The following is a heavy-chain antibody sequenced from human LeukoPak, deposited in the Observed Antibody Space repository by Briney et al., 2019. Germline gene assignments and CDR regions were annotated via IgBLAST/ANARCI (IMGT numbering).Heavy chain of an antibody. D-gene: IGHD5-18*01. CDR3: ARVAVDTAMIPSIDY. Sequence: ASETLSLTCTVSGGSISSGGYYWSWIRQHPGKGLEWIGYIYYSGSTYYNPSLKSRVTISVDTSKNQFSLKLSSVTAADTAVYYCARVAVDTAMIPSIDYWGQGTLVTVSS. J-gene: IGHJ4*02. CDR2: IYYSGST. V-gene: IGHV4-31*03. CDR1: GGSISSGGYY.